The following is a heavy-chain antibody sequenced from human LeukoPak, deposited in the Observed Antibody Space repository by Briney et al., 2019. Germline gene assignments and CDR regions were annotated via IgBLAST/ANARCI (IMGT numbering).Heavy chain of an antibody. J-gene: IGHJ4*02. CDR2: ISYDGSNK. CDR1: GFTFSNYA. CDR3: ARWYSSGWYSDY. V-gene: IGHV3-30-3*01. Sequence: GGSLRLSCAASGFTFSNYAMHWVRQAPGKGLEWVAVISYDGSNKYYADSVKGRFTISRDNSKNTLNLQMNSLRAEDTAVYYCARWYSSGWYSDYWGQGTLVTVSS. D-gene: IGHD6-19*01.